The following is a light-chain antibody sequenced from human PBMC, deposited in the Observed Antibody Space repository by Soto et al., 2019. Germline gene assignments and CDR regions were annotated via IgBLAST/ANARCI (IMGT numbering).Light chain of an antibody. CDR2: GAS. CDR3: QQYNNRQT. V-gene: IGKV3-15*01. Sequence: EKVMRQSPATLSVSPGERATLSCRASQSVSSDLAWYQQKPGQAPRLLIYGASTRATGIPARFSGSGSGTEFTLTISSLQSEDFAVYYCQQYNNRQTFGQGTKVDIK. J-gene: IGKJ1*01. CDR1: QSVSSD.